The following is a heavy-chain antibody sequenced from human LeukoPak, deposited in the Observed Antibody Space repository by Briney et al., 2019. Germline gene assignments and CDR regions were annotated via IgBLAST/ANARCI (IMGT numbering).Heavy chain of an antibody. V-gene: IGHV3-20*04. D-gene: IGHD2-8*01. CDR2: VNWNGGST. CDR1: GFAFDDYG. J-gene: IGHJ6*03. Sequence: GGSLRLSCAASGFAFDDYGMTWVRQAPGKGLEWVSGVNWNGGSTGYADSVKGRLTISRDNAKNSLYLQMNSLRAEDTALYYCARAPGVRYYYYMDVWGKGTTVTVSS. CDR3: ARAPGVRYYYYMDV.